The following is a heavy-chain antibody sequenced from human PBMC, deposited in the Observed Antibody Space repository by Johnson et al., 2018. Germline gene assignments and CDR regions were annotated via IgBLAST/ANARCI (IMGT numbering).Heavy chain of an antibody. CDR2: ISWNSGSI. Sequence: SGFTFDDYAMHWVRQAPGKGLEWVSGISWNSGSIGYADSVKGRFTISRDNAKNSLYLQMNSLKTEDTAVYYCTTGPAVLETYYYYYGMDVWGQGTTVTVSS. V-gene: IGHV3-9*01. CDR3: TTGPAVLETYYYYYGMDV. CDR1: GFTFDDYA. D-gene: IGHD1-1*01. J-gene: IGHJ6*02.